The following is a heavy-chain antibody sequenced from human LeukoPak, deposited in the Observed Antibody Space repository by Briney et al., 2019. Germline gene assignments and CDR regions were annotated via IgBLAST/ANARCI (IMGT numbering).Heavy chain of an antibody. CDR1: GFTFSSYS. Sequence: GGSLRLSCAASGFTFSSYSMNWVRQAPGKGLEWVSYISSSSSTIYYADSVKGRFTISRDNAKNSLYLQMNSLRAEDTAVYYCARDGNRRGYCSSTSCPNWFDPWGQGTLVTVFS. J-gene: IGHJ5*02. CDR3: ARDGNRRGYCSSTSCPNWFDP. V-gene: IGHV3-48*01. D-gene: IGHD2-2*01. CDR2: ISSSSSTI.